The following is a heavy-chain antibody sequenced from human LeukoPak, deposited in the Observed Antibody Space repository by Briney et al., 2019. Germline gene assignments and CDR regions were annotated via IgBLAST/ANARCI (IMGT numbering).Heavy chain of an antibody. V-gene: IGHV4-59*01. CDR1: GGSISSYY. CDR2: ISYTGST. Sequence: PSETLSLTCTVSGGSISSYYWSWIRQPAGKGPEWIGYISYTGSTNYNPALKSRVTISVDTSKNQFSLQLTSVTAADTAVYYCARDDYRGVTNFDPWGQGTLVTVSS. CDR3: ARDDYRGVTNFDP. D-gene: IGHD3-10*01. J-gene: IGHJ5*02.